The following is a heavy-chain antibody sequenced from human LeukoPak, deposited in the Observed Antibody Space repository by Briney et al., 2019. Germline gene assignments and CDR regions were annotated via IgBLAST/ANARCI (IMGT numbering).Heavy chain of an antibody. CDR2: IIPIFGTA. V-gene: IGHV1-69*01. J-gene: IGHJ4*02. CDR3: ARGAAAGLRSFDY. CDR1: GGTFSSYA. D-gene: IGHD6-13*01. Sequence: ASVKVSCKASGGTFSSYAISWVRQAPGQGLEWMGGIIPIFGTANYAQKFQGRVTITADESTSTAYMELSSLRSDGTAVYYCARGAAAGLRSFDYWGQGTLVTVSS.